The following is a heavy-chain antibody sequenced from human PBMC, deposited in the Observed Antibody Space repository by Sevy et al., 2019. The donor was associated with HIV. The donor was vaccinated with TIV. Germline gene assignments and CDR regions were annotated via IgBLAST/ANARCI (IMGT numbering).Heavy chain of an antibody. D-gene: IGHD6-13*01. J-gene: IGHJ4*02. CDR1: GFTFSTYA. CDR3: AREGDQQPFDY. Sequence: GGSLRLSCAASGFTFSTYAMNWVRQAPGKGLEWVSATSGRGGMTYYADPVKGRFTISRDNSKNTLYLQMNSLRAEDTAVYYCAREGDQQPFDYWGQGTLVTVSS. V-gene: IGHV3-23*01. CDR2: TSGRGGMT.